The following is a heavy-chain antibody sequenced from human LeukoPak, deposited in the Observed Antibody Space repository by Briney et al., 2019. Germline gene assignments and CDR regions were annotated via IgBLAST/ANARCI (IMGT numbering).Heavy chain of an antibody. D-gene: IGHD3-10*01. CDR2: INHSGST. CDR1: GGPFSGYY. J-gene: IGHJ2*01. V-gene: IGHV4-34*01. Sequence: PSETLSLTCAVYGGPFSGYYWSWIRQPPGKGLEWIGEINHSGSTNYNPSLQSRVTISADTPNNQFSLKLNSVTAADTAVYYCARHGGWDFALGGPGPLVTVPS. CDR3: ARHGGWDFAL.